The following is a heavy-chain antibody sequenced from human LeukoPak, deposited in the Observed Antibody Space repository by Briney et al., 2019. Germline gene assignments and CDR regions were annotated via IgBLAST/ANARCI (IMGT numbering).Heavy chain of an antibody. J-gene: IGHJ3*02. Sequence: GGSLRLSCAASGFTFSDYYMSWIRQAPGKGLEWVSYISSSGSTIYYADSVKGRFTISRDNAKNSLYLQMNSLRAEDTAVYYCAANVDTAMVPDAFDIWGQGTMVTVSS. D-gene: IGHD5-18*01. CDR1: GFTFSDYY. V-gene: IGHV3-11*04. CDR3: AANVDTAMVPDAFDI. CDR2: ISSSGSTI.